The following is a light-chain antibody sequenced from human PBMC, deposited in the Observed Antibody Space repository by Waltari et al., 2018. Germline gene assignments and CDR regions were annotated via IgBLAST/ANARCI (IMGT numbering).Light chain of an antibody. CDR2: AAS. Sequence: DLQMTQSPSSVSAFIGDRVTITCRASQDISTWLAWYQQKPGTVPNLLIYAASNLQSGVPSRFSGSGSGTDFTLTITSLQPEDFATYYCQQTNSLLALTFGGGTKVEMK. J-gene: IGKJ4*01. CDR3: QQTNSLLALT. CDR1: QDISTW. V-gene: IGKV1-12*01.